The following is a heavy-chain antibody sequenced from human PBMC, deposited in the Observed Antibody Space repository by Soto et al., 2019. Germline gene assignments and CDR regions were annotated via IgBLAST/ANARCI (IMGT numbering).Heavy chain of an antibody. D-gene: IGHD4-17*01. CDR3: ARDRGYYGDYRDYYYYGMDV. V-gene: IGHV4-59*01. Sequence: SETLSLTCTVSGGSISSYYWSWIRQPPGKGLEWIGYIYYSGSTNYNPSLKGRVTISVDTSKNQFSLKLSSVTAADTAVYYCARDRGYYGDYRDYYYYGMDVWGQGTTVTVSS. CDR1: GGSISSYY. CDR2: IYYSGST. J-gene: IGHJ6*02.